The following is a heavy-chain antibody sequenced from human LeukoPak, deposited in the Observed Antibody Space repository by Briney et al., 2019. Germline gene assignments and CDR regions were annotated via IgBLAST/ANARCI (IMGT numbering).Heavy chain of an antibody. CDR3: ARPMESSSSWESFDY. D-gene: IGHD6-13*01. CDR1: GFTFSSYG. CDR2: ISYDGSNK. V-gene: IGHV3-30*03. J-gene: IGHJ4*02. Sequence: GRSLRLSCAASGFTFSSYGMHWVRQAPGKGLEWVAVISYDGSNKYYADSVKGRFTISRDNSKNTLYLQMNSLRAEDTAVYYCARPMESSSSWESFDYWGQGTLVTVSS.